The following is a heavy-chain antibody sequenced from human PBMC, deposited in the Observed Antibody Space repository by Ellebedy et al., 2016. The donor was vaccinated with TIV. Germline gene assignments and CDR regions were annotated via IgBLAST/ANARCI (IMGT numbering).Heavy chain of an antibody. J-gene: IGHJ5*02. CDR1: GFTVSSNY. CDR3: ATRISEGA. V-gene: IGHV3-53*01. D-gene: IGHD2-21*01. CDR2: IYSGGTT. Sequence: GESLKFSCAVSGFTVSSNYMSWVRQAPGKGLEWVSVIYSGGTTNYADSVKGRFIISRDTSKNTLYLQMNSLRAEDTAVYYCATRISEGAWGQGTLVTVSS.